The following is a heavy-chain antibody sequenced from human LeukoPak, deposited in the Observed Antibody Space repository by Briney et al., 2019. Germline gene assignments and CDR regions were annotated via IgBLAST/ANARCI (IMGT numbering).Heavy chain of an antibody. CDR1: GYSISSGYY. Sequence: KSSETLSLTCTVSGYSISSGYYWGWIRQPPGKGLEWIGSIYHSGSTYYNPSLKSRVTISVDSSKNQFSLKLSSVTAADTAVYYCAGQQQLVLNYWGQGTLVTVSS. V-gene: IGHV4-38-2*02. CDR2: IYHSGST. J-gene: IGHJ4*02. CDR3: AGQQQLVLNY. D-gene: IGHD6-13*01.